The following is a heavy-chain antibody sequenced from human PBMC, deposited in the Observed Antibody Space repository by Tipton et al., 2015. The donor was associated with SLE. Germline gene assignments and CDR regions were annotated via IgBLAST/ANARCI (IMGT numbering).Heavy chain of an antibody. CDR3: ARDTGWSNLYYMDV. V-gene: IGHV3-30*04. D-gene: IGHD1-14*01. CDR2: ISFDGSNT. J-gene: IGHJ6*03. Sequence: QVQLVQSGGGFVQPGGSLRLSCAASGLTFNIYALHWVRQAPGKGLEWVAVISFDGSNTYYADSVKGRFTISRDNAKNSLNLQMNSLRDEDTAVYYCARDTGWSNLYYMDVWGKGTTVTVSS. CDR1: GLTFNIYA.